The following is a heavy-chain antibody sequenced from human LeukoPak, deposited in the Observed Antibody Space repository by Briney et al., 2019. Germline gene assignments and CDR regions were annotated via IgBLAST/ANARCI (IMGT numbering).Heavy chain of an antibody. J-gene: IGHJ4*02. CDR3: ASSPPYGGNHGPPYYFDY. CDR2: IYSGGST. D-gene: IGHD4-23*01. Sequence: PGGSLRLSCAASGFTVSSNYMSWVRQAPGKGLEWVSVIYSGGSTYYADSVKGRFTISRDNSKNTLYLQMNSLRAEDTAVYYCASSPPYGGNHGPPYYFDYWGQGTLVTVSS. V-gene: IGHV3-66*02. CDR1: GFTVSSNY.